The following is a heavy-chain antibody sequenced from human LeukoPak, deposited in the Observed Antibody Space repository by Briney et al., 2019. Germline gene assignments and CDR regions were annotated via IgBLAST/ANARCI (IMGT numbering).Heavy chain of an antibody. J-gene: IGHJ3*02. CDR2: IYYSGST. CDR3: ARRPGNAFDI. D-gene: IGHD1-26*01. V-gene: IGHV4-39*01. Sequence: SETLSLTCTVSGGSISSSRYYWGWIRQPPGKGLERIGSIYYSGSTYYNPSLKSRVTIFVDTAKNQFSLKLSSVTAADTAVYYCARRPGNAFDIWGQGTMVTVSS. CDR1: GGSISSSRYY.